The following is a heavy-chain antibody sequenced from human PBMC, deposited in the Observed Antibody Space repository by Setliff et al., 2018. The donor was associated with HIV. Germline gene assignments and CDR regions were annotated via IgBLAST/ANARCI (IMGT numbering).Heavy chain of an antibody. J-gene: IGHJ6*03. CDR3: TRDPPPTLRFLDSYMDV. V-gene: IGHV3-49*03. Sequence: QPGGSLRLSCTASGFTFSDYALRWIRQAPGKGRSWVGFIRSKPYGGTTEYAASVEGRYTISRDDSKSIAYLQMNSLKTEDTAVYFCTRDPPPTLRFLDSYMDVWGKGTTFTVSS. CDR1: GFTFSDYA. CDR2: IRSKPYGGTT. D-gene: IGHD3-3*01.